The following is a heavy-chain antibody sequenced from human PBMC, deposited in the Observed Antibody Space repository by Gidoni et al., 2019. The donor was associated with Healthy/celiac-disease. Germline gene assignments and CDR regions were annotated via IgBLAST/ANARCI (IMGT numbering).Heavy chain of an antibody. CDR1: GFTFSSYW. Sequence: EVQLVESGGGLVQPGGSLRLSCAASGFTFSSYWMSWVRQAPGKGLEWVANIKQDGSEKYYVDSVKGRFTISRDNAKNSLYLQMNSLRAEDTAVYYCARDEGGYQLLFSYYGMDVWGQGTTVTVSS. CDR3: ARDEGGYQLLFSYYGMDV. J-gene: IGHJ6*02. D-gene: IGHD2-2*01. CDR2: IKQDGSEK. V-gene: IGHV3-7*01.